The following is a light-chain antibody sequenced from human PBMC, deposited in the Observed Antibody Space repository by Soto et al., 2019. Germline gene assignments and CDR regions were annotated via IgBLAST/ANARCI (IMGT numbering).Light chain of an antibody. Sequence: QSALTQPPSASGSPGQSVTISCTGTSSDGGGYNYVSWYQQYPGRAPKLMIYEVTKRPSGVPDRFSGSKSGNTASLTVSGLQAEDEADYYGSSYAASNNFYFVFGGGTKVTVL. CDR3: SSYAASNNFYFV. J-gene: IGLJ3*02. CDR2: EVT. V-gene: IGLV2-8*01. CDR1: SSDGGGYNY.